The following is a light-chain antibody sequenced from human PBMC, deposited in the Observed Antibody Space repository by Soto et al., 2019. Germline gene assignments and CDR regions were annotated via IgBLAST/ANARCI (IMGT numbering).Light chain of an antibody. V-gene: IGKV3-15*01. CDR3: QQYNNWPPT. Sequence: EIVMTQSPATLSVSPGERATLSCRASQSVSSNLSWYQQKPGHAPRLLIYGASTRATGIPARFSGSGSGTEFTLTISSLQSEDCAVYYCQQYNNWPPTFGKGTRLEIK. CDR2: GAS. CDR1: QSVSSN. J-gene: IGKJ5*01.